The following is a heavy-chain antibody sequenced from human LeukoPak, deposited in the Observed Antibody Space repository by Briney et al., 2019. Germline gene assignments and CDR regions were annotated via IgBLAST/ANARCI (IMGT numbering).Heavy chain of an antibody. CDR2: IVVGSGNT. V-gene: IGHV1-58*02. CDR1: GFTFTSSA. D-gene: IGHD1-26*01. J-gene: IGHJ3*02. Sequence: GAAVKVSCKASGFTFTSSAMQWVRQARGQRPEWIGWIVVGSGNTKYAQKFQERVTITRDMSTSAANMEVRSLRSEDTAVYYCAADGGSNDAFDIWGQGTMVTVSS. CDR3: AADGGSNDAFDI.